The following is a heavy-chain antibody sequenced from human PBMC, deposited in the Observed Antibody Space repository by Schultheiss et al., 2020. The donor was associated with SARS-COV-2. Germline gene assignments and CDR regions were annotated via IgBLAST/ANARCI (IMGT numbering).Heavy chain of an antibody. CDR2: IYYSGNT. V-gene: IGHV4-34*11. J-gene: IGHJ6*03. CDR1: GGSFSGYY. Sequence: SETLSLTCAVYGGSFSGYYWSWIRQPPGKGLEWIGYIYYSGNTNYNPSLKSRVTISVDTSKNQFSLNLRSVTAADTAVYYCARKNIADLPYYHYYMDVWGKGTTVTVSS. CDR3: ARKNIADLPYYHYYMDV. D-gene: IGHD6-13*01.